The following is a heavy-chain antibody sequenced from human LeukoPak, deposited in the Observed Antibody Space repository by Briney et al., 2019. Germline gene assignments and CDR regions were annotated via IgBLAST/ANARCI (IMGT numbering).Heavy chain of an antibody. D-gene: IGHD6-13*01. CDR1: GDSISSYY. CDR2: ISHSGST. Sequence: SETLSLTCTVSGDSISSYYWSWMRQPPGKGLDWIGFISHSGSTNYNPSLNSRVTISADTSKNQFSLNLSSVTAADTAMYYCARHRLIVAGTGTFDYWGQGTLVTVSS. V-gene: IGHV4-59*08. CDR3: ARHRLIVAGTGTFDY. J-gene: IGHJ4*02.